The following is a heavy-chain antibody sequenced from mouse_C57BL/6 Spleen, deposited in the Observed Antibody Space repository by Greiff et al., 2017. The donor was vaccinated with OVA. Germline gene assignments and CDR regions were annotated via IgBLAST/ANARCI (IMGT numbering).Heavy chain of an antibody. CDR2: IYPGDGDT. J-gene: IGHJ4*01. CDR1: GYAFSSSW. V-gene: IGHV1-82*01. D-gene: IGHD2-4*01. CDR3: ARGLRRGGYAMDY. Sequence: QVQLQQSGPELVKPGASVKISCKASGYAFSSSWMNWVKQRPGKGLEWIGRIYPGDGDTNYNGKFKGKATLTADKSSSTAYMQLSSLTSEDSAVYFCARGLRRGGYAMDYWGQGPSVTVSS.